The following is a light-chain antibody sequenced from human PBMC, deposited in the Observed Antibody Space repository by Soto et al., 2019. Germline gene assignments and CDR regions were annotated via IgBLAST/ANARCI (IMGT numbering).Light chain of an antibody. CDR2: DAS. J-gene: IGKJ4*01. Sequence: DIQMTQSPSSLAASVGDRVTITCRASQTITDYLNWYQQKPGKAPQLLIYDASILQSGVPSRFSGSGSGTDFTLTITSLQPEDFATYYCQQSYSKPLTFGRGTKVAIK. V-gene: IGKV1-39*01. CDR1: QTITDY. CDR3: QQSYSKPLT.